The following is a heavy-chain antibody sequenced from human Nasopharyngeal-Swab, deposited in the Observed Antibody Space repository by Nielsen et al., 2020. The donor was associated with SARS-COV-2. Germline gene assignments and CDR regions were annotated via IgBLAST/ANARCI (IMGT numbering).Heavy chain of an antibody. D-gene: IGHD1-26*01. CDR2: IKQDGSEK. CDR3: ARGGRGSQYYMDV. V-gene: IGHV3-7*01. CDR1: GFTFSSYW. Sequence: GESLKISCAASGFTFSSYWMSWVRQAPGKGLEWVANIKQDGSEKYYVDSVKGRFTISRENAKNYLYLQMNSLRAGDTAVYYCARGGRGSQYYMDVWGKGTTVTVS. J-gene: IGHJ6*03.